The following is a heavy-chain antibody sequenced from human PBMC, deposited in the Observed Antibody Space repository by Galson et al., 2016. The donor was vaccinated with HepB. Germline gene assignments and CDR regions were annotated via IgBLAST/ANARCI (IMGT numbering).Heavy chain of an antibody. J-gene: IGHJ5*02. CDR1: GFAFSSYA. Sequence: SLRLSCAASGFAFSSYAMSWVRQAPGKGLEWVSGISGGGDSTFYADSVKGRFTISRDNSKNTVDLQMKSLRGEDTAVYFCVKEKNIGPGAGSASRWDNWFDPWGQGTLVTVSS. CDR3: VKEKNIGPGAGSASRWDNWFDP. D-gene: IGHD6-19*01. V-gene: IGHV3-23*01. CDR2: ISGGGDST.